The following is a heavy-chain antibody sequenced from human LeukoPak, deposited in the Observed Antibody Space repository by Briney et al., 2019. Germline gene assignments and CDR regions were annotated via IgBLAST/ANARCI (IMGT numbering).Heavy chain of an antibody. J-gene: IGHJ5*02. CDR3: AKSSENLIFGVVIANWFDP. CDR2: ISGSGGST. V-gene: IGHV3-23*01. D-gene: IGHD3-3*01. Sequence: GGSLRLSCAASGFTFSSYAMSWVRQAPGKGLEWVSAISGSGGSTYYADSVKGRFTISRDNSKNTLYLQMNSLRAEDTAVYYCAKSSENLIFGVVIANWFDPWGQGTLVTVSS. CDR1: GFTFSSYA.